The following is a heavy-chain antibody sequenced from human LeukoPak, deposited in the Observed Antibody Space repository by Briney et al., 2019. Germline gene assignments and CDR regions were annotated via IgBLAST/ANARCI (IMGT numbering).Heavy chain of an antibody. CDR2: ISGSGGST. Sequence: GGSLRLSCAASGFTFSSYAMSWVRQAPGKGLEWVSAISGSGGSTYYADSVKGRFTISRDNSKNTLYLQMNSLRVEDTAVYFCARDPNGDYIGTFDMWGRGTLVSVSS. V-gene: IGHV3-23*01. D-gene: IGHD4-17*01. CDR1: GFTFSSYA. CDR3: ARDPNGDYIGTFDM. J-gene: IGHJ3*02.